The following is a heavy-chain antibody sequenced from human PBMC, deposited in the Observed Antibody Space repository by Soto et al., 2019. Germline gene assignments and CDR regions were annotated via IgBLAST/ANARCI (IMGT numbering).Heavy chain of an antibody. CDR2: IIPIFDTT. CDR1: GGTFSSYA. J-gene: IGHJ4*02. V-gene: IGHV1-69*13. CDR3: ARDRGYDILTGYTYSHYFDY. Sequence: SVKVSCKASGGTFSSYAINWVRQAPGQGHEWMGGIIPIFDTTNYAQKFQGRVTITADESTSTAYMELSSLKSEDTAVYYCARDRGYDILTGYTYSHYFDYWGQGXLVTVYS. D-gene: IGHD3-9*01.